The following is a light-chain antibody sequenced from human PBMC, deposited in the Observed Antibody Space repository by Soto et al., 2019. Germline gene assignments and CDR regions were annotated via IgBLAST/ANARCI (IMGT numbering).Light chain of an antibody. CDR3: QQYNNWPLT. CDR1: QSISGN. CDR2: GAS. V-gene: IGKV3-15*01. J-gene: IGKJ4*01. Sequence: TQSPGTLSVSPGERATLSCRASQSISGNLAWYQQKPGQAPRLLIYGASTRATGIPARFSGSGSGTEFTLTISSLQSEDFAVYYCQQYNNWPLTFGGGTKVDIK.